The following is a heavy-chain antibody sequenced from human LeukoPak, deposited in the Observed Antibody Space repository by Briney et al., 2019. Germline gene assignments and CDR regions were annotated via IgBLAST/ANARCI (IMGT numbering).Heavy chain of an antibody. V-gene: IGHV4-59*08. CDR2: IYYSGST. CDR3: ARHQYGDARFDY. D-gene: IGHD4-17*01. CDR1: GGSISSYY. J-gene: IGHJ4*02. Sequence: SETLSLTCTVSGGSISSYYWSWIRQPPGKGLEWIGYIYYSGSTNYNPSLKSRVTISVDTSKNQFSLKLSSVTAADTAVYYCARHQYGDARFDYWGQGTLVTVSS.